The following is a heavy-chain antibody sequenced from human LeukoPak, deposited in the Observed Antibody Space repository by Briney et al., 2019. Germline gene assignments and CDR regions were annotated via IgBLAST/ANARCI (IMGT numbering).Heavy chain of an antibody. CDR3: ARGENSGRGAFDI. CDR2: ISSSSTSI. Sequence: PGGSLRLSCAASGFTFSSYSMNWVRQAPGKGLEWVSYISSSSTSIYYADSLKGRFTISRDNAKNPLYLQMNSLRAEDTAVYYCARGENSGRGAFDIWGQGTMVTVSS. J-gene: IGHJ3*02. CDR1: GFTFSSYS. D-gene: IGHD1-26*01. V-gene: IGHV3-48*01.